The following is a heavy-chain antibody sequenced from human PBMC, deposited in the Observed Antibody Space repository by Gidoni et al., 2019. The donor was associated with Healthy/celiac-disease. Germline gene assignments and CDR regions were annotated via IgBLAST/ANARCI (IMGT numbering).Heavy chain of an antibody. V-gene: IGHV3-30*03. Sequence: VISYDGSNKYYADSVKGRFTISRDNSRNPLYLQMNSLRAEDTAVYYCARGGWELLLAFDIWGQGTMVTVSS. D-gene: IGHD1-26*01. J-gene: IGHJ3*02. CDR2: ISYDGSNK. CDR3: ARGGWELLLAFDI.